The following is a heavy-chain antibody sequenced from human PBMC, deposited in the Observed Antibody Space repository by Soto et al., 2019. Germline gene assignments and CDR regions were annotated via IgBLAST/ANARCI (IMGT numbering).Heavy chain of an antibody. CDR3: ARAVTSAEFDP. V-gene: IGHV4-31*03. D-gene: IGHD4-17*01. CDR1: GGSINIVGYY. J-gene: IGHJ5*02. Sequence: TLSLTCTVSGGSINIVGYYWGWIRQHPGEGLEWIGYIYYSGSTFYNPSLKSRVSISIDTSKNQFSLMLSSVTAADTAIYYCARAVTSAEFDPWGQGTLVTVSS. CDR2: IYYSGST.